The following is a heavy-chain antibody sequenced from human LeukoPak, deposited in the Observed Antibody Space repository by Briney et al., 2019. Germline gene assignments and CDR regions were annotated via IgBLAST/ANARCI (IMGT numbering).Heavy chain of an antibody. CDR2: ISNDGTYK. CDR3: TRKSGGSQRKMDDWFDP. J-gene: IGHJ5*02. CDR1: GFTFSSYA. V-gene: IGHV3-30*04. Sequence: PGGSLRLSCAASGFTFSSYAMHWVRQAPDKGLEYVAVISNDGTYKYYGDSVEGRFTISRDNSKNTLYLQMDSLNIADKDGYSCTRKSGGSQRKMDDWFDPWGQGTLVIVSS. D-gene: IGHD3-10*01.